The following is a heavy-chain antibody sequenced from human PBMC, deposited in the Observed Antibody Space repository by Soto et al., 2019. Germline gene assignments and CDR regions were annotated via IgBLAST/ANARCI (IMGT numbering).Heavy chain of an antibody. D-gene: IGHD3-10*01. J-gene: IGHJ5*02. CDR1: GGSISSYY. CDR3: AIQLVRGVFNEFDP. Sequence: PSETLSLTCTVSGGSISSYYWSWIRQPPGKGLEWIGYIYYSGSTNYNPSLKSRVTISVDTSKNQFSLKLSSVTAADTAVYYCAIQLVRGVFNEFDPWGQGTLLPVSA. CDR2: IYYSGST. V-gene: IGHV4-59*08.